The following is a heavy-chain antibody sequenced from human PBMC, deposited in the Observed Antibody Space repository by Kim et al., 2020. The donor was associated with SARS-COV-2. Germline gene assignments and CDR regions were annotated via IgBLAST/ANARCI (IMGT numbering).Heavy chain of an antibody. Sequence: GESLKISCKGSGYSFTSYWIGWVRQMPGKGLEWMGIIYPGDSDTRYSPSFQGQVTISADKSISTAYLQWSSLKASDTAMYYCARPAGYYDILTGYYTSGPFDYWGQGTLVTVSS. J-gene: IGHJ4*02. CDR3: ARPAGYYDILTGYYTSGPFDY. V-gene: IGHV5-51*01. CDR1: GYSFTSYW. CDR2: IYPGDSDT. D-gene: IGHD3-9*01.